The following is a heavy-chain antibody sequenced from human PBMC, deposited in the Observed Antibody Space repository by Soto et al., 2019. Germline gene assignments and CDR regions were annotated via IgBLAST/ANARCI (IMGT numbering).Heavy chain of an antibody. CDR2: ILPNFGAA. J-gene: IGHJ6*02. CDR3: AREKYSASPPANYNYFGMDV. D-gene: IGHD6-6*01. V-gene: IGHV1-69*06. CDR1: GGTFSSYA. Sequence: QVQLVQSGAEVKKPGSSVKVSCKASGGTFSSYAINWVRQAPGQGLEWMGGILPNFGAANYAQKFQGRVTITADKSKNTGYMELSRLRSEDTGVDYWAREKYSASPPANYNYFGMDVWGQGTTVTVSS.